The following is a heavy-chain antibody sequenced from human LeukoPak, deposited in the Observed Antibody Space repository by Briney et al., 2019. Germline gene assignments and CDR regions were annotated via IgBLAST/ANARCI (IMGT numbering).Heavy chain of an antibody. V-gene: IGHV1-69*04. CDR3: ARNKLGIQLWSTNFDY. J-gene: IGHJ4*02. D-gene: IGHD5-18*01. Sequence: ASVKVSCKASGGTFSSYAISWVRQAPGQGLEWMGRIIPILGIANYAQKFQGRVTITADKSTSTAYMELSSLRTEDTAVYYCARNKLGIQLWSTNFDYWGQGTLVTVSS. CDR2: IIPILGIA. CDR1: GGTFSSYA.